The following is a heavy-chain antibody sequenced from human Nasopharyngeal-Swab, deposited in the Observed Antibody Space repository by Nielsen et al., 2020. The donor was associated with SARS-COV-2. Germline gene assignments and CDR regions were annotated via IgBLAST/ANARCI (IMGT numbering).Heavy chain of an antibody. CDR1: GFTFSSYA. D-gene: IGHD3-9*01. Sequence: GGSLRLSCAASGFTFSSYAMSWVRQAPGRGLEWVSAISGSGGSTYYADSVKGRFTISRDNSKNTLYLQMNSLRAEDTAVYYCAKDTALYLAFDIWGQGTMVTVSS. J-gene: IGHJ3*02. CDR2: ISGSGGST. V-gene: IGHV3-23*01. CDR3: AKDTALYLAFDI.